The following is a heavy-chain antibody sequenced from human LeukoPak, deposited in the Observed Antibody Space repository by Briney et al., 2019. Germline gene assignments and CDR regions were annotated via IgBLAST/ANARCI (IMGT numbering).Heavy chain of an antibody. CDR2: INPNSGDT. Sequence: ASVKVSCKASGYTFTGYHIHWVRQAPGQGLEWMGRINPNSGDTNYAQKFQGRVTMTRDTSINTAYMELSRLRSDDTAVYYCARDYCSSTSCLFDYWGQGTLVTVSS. CDR1: GYTFTGYH. J-gene: IGHJ4*02. CDR3: ARDYCSSTSCLFDY. D-gene: IGHD2-2*01. V-gene: IGHV1-2*06.